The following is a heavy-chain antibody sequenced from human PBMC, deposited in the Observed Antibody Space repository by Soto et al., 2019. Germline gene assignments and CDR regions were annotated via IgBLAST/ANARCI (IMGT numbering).Heavy chain of an antibody. Sequence: LETPSLTRAVSGGSISSSNWGGWGPQPPGEVLEWIGEIYHSGSTNYNPSLKSRVTISVDKSKNQFSLKLSSVTAADTAVYYCARRGYCTNGVCYYGMDVWGQGTTVTVSS. D-gene: IGHD2-8*01. V-gene: IGHV4-4*02. CDR1: GGSISSSNW. CDR3: ARRGYCTNGVCYYGMDV. J-gene: IGHJ6*02. CDR2: IYHSGST.